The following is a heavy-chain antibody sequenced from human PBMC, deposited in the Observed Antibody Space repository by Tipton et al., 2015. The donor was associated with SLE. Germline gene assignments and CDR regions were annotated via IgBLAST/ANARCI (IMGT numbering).Heavy chain of an antibody. D-gene: IGHD6-13*01. CDR3: ARGIAAAHRRYYMDV. J-gene: IGHJ6*03. CDR1: GGSFSDYY. V-gene: IGHV4-34*01. CDR2: INHSGST. Sequence: TLSLTCAVYGGSFSDYYWSWIRQPPGQGLEWFGEINHSGSTNYNPTLKSRVTISVDTSKNQFSLKLSSVTAAEAAAYYCARGIAAAHRRYYMDVWGKGTTVTVSS.